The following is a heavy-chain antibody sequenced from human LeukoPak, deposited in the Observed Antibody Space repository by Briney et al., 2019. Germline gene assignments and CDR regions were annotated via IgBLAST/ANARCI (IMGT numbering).Heavy chain of an antibody. CDR2: ISYDGSNK. CDR3: AIYTTVTTGLDY. CDR1: GFTFSSYG. V-gene: IGHV3-30*03. Sequence: GRSLRLSCAASGFTFSSYGMHWVRQAPGKGLEWVAVISYDGSNKYYADSVKGRFTISRDNSKNTLYLQMNSLRAEDTAVYYCAIYTTVTTGLDYWGQGTLVTVSS. D-gene: IGHD4-17*01. J-gene: IGHJ4*02.